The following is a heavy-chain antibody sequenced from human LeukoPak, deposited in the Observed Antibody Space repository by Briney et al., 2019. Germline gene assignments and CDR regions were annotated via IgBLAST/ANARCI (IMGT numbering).Heavy chain of an antibody. CDR3: AREGGYSGYAPGSDAFDI. CDR2: IKEDGSEK. Sequence: GGSLRLSCAASGFTFSRYWMSWVRQAPGKGLEWVANIKEDGSEKYYVDSVKGRFTISRDKAKNSLYLQVNSLRAEDTAIYYCAREGGYSGYAPGSDAFDIWGQGTKVTVSS. CDR1: GFTFSRYW. J-gene: IGHJ3*02. D-gene: IGHD5-12*01. V-gene: IGHV3-7*04.